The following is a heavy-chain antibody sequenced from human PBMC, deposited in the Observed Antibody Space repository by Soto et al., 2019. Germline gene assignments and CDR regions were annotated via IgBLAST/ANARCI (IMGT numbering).Heavy chain of an antibody. CDR1: GCTFSSYA. CDR3: AKEVGGYSYGDFDY. J-gene: IGHJ4*02. V-gene: IGHV3-23*01. D-gene: IGHD5-18*01. Sequence: GSLRLSCAACGCTFSSYAMRWVRQATGKGLEWVSAISGSGGSTYYADSVKGRFTISRDNSKNTLYLQMNSLRAEDTAVYYCAKEVGGYSYGDFDYWGQGTLVTVSS. CDR2: ISGSGGST.